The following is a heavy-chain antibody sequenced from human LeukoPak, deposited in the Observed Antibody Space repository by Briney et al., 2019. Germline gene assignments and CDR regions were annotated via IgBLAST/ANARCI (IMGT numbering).Heavy chain of an antibody. CDR1: GFVFSNYW. CDR2: IKPDGTEK. Sequence: GGSLRLFCAASGFVFSNYWMSWFRQAPGKGLEWVANIKPDGTEKYYVDSLKGRFTISRDNARNSLCLQMNSLRVEDTAVYYCARGGNSSWDYWGQGALVTVSS. J-gene: IGHJ4*02. V-gene: IGHV3-7*01. CDR3: ARGGNSSWDY. D-gene: IGHD6-6*01.